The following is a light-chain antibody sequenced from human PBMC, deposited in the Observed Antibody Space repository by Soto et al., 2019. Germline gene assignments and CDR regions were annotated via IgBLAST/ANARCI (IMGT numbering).Light chain of an antibody. Sequence: QSGLTQPASVSGSPGQSITISCTGTSSDVGHCNCVSWYQHHPGKAPKLMIYEVNNRPSGVSNRFSGSKSGNTASLTISGLQAEDEADYYCSSFTSTSTYVFGSGTKLTVL. V-gene: IGLV2-14*01. J-gene: IGLJ1*01. CDR1: SSDVGHCNC. CDR3: SSFTSTSTYV. CDR2: EVN.